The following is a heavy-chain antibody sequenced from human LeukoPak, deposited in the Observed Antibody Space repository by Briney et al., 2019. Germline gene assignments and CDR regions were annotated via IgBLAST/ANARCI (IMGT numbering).Heavy chain of an antibody. CDR2: IYCSGST. Sequence: SETLSLTCTVSGGSISSSSYYWGWIRQPPGKGLEWIGSIYCSGSTYYNPSLKSRVTISVDTSKNQFSLKLSSVTAADTAVYYCARDYYYYYMDVWGKGTTVTVSS. CDR1: GGSISSSSYY. V-gene: IGHV4-39*07. J-gene: IGHJ6*03. CDR3: ARDYYYYYMDV.